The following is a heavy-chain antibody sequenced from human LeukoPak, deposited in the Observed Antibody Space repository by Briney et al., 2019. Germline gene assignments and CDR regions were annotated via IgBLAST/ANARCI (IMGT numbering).Heavy chain of an antibody. V-gene: IGHV3-64*02. CDR3: ARGAEYYGSGSYYNPPFDY. CDR2: ISSNGGST. CDR1: GFTFSSYA. D-gene: IGHD3-10*01. Sequence: GGSLRLSCAASGFTFSSYAMHWVRQAPGKGLEYVSAISSNGGSTYYADSVKGRFTISRDNSKNTLYLQMGSLRAEDMAVYYCARGAEYYGSGSYYNPPFDYWGQRTLVTVSS. J-gene: IGHJ4*02.